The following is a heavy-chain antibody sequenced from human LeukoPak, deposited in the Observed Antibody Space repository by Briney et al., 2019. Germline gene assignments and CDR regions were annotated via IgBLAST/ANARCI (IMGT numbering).Heavy chain of an antibody. CDR1: GFTFSSYA. CDR3: AKDSGAAIDHFDY. J-gene: IGHJ4*02. CDR2: IRSSDGST. Sequence: GGSLRLSCAASGFTFSSYAMSWVLQAPGRGLEWVSGIRSSDGSTYYADSVKGRFTISRDKSKNTLYLQMNSLRAEDTAIYYCAKDSGAAIDHFDYWGQGTLVTVSS. V-gene: IGHV3-23*01. D-gene: IGHD3-9*01.